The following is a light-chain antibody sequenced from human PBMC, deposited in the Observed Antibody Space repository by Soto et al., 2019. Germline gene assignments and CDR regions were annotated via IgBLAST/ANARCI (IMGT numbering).Light chain of an antibody. CDR1: QSISSW. CDR3: QQYNSYSPYT. V-gene: IGKV1-5*03. J-gene: IGKJ2*01. Sequence: DIQMTQSPSTLSASVGDRVTITCRASQSISSWLAWYQQKPGKAPKLLIYKASSLESGVPSRFSGSGSGTEFPLTISRLQPDDFATYYCQQYNSYSPYTFGQGTKLEIK. CDR2: KAS.